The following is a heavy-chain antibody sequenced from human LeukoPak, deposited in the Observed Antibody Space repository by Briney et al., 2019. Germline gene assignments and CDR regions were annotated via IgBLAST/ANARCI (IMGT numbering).Heavy chain of an antibody. V-gene: IGHV3-30*18. J-gene: IGHJ4*02. CDR1: GFTFSSYG. CDR3: AKSWAGGPTL. Sequence: GGSLRLSCAASGFTFSSYGMHWVRQAPGKGLEWVAVISYDGSNKYYADSVKGRFTISRDNSKNTLYLQMNSLRAEDTAVYYCAKSWAGGPTLWGQGTLVTVSS. CDR2: ISYDGSNK. D-gene: IGHD6-13*01.